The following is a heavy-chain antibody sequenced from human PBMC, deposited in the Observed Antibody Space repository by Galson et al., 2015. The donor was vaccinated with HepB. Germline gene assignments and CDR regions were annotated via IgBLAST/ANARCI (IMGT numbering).Heavy chain of an antibody. Sequence: SCKASGGTFSSYAISWVRQAPGQGLEWMGGIIPIFGIANYAQKFQGRVTITADESTSTAYMELSSLRSEDTAVYYCARDRTDGAAAFDYWGQGTLVTVSS. CDR2: IIPIFGIA. CDR3: ARDRTDGAAAFDY. V-gene: IGHV1-69*01. D-gene: IGHD6-13*01. CDR1: GGTFSSYA. J-gene: IGHJ4*02.